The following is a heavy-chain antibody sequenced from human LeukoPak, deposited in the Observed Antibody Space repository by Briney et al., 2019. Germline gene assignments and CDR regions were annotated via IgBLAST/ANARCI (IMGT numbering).Heavy chain of an antibody. D-gene: IGHD2-15*01. CDR2: IYTSGST. Sequence: SETLSLTCTVSGGSISSYYWSWIRQPVGKGLEWIGRIYTSGSTNYNPSLKSRVTMSVDTPKNQFSLKLSSVTAADTAVCYCARGVKCSGGSCYYFDYWGQGTLVTVSS. CDR3: ARGVKCSGGSCYYFDY. V-gene: IGHV4-4*07. J-gene: IGHJ4*02. CDR1: GGSISSYY.